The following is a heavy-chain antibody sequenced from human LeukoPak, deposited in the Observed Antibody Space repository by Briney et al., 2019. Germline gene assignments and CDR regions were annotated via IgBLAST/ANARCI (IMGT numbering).Heavy chain of an antibody. Sequence: SETLSLTCTVSGGSISPYFWSWKRQTPGKGLEWIGYISYTGSTNYNPALKSRVTISVDTSKNQFSLQLTSVTAADTAVYYCARDDYRGVTNFDPWGQGTLVTVSS. CDR1: GGSISPYF. V-gene: IGHV4-59*01. CDR3: ARDDYRGVTNFDP. J-gene: IGHJ5*02. D-gene: IGHD3-10*01. CDR2: ISYTGST.